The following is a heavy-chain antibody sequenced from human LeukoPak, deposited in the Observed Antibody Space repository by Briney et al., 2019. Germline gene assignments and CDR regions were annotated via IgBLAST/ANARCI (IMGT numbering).Heavy chain of an antibody. CDR1: GYTFTGYY. CDR2: INPSGGST. V-gene: IGHV1-46*01. CDR3: ARAYGSGVPYMDV. J-gene: IGHJ6*03. Sequence: GASVKVSCKASGYTFTGYYMHWVRQAPGQGLEWMGIINPSGGSTSYAQKFQGRVTMTRDTSTSTVYMELSSLRSEDTAVYYCARAYGSGVPYMDVWGKGTTVTISS. D-gene: IGHD3-10*01.